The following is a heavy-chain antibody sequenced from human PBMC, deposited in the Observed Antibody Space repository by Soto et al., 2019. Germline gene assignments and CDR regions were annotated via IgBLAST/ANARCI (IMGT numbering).Heavy chain of an antibody. Sequence: QLQLQESGPGLVKPSETLSLTCSVSDDSLNSDKYYWGWIRQPPGKGLEWIGSIYYRGNAYYNPSLQTRVIISVDESKSQFSLKLNSVTAADSAVYFCARLEGLATISYYFDFWGPGALVTVSS. CDR1: DDSLNSDKYY. D-gene: IGHD6-19*01. J-gene: IGHJ4*02. CDR2: IYYRGNA. CDR3: ARLEGLATISYYFDF. V-gene: IGHV4-39*01.